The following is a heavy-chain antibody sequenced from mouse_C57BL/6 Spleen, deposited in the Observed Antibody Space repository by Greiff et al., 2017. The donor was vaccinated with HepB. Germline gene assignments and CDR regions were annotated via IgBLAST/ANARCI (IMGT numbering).Heavy chain of an antibody. V-gene: IGHV2-2*01. D-gene: IGHD2-5*01. CDR1: GFSLTSYG. J-gene: IGHJ4*01. CDR2: IWSSGST. CDR3: ARNWGIVTGYYAMDY. Sequence: VQLVESGPGLVQPSQSLSITCTVSGFSLTSYGVHWVRQSPGKGLEWLGVIWSSGSTDYNAAFISRLSISKDNSKSQVFFKMNSLQADDTAIYYCARNWGIVTGYYAMDYWGQGTSVTVSS.